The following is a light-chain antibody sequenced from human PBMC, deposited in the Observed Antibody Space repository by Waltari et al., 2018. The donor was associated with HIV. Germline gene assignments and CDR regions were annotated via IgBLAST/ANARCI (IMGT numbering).Light chain of an antibody. CDR1: ISDLGVYNL. CDR2: EGT. V-gene: IGLV2-23*01. CDR3: CSYAGGRVFVL. Sequence: QSALTQPASGCGSPGPSLTIACTGTISDLGVYNLVSWYQQYPGRAPKFIIYEGTKRTSGVSDRVSSSKSGKKASRTFAGLKVEDEAGYYCCSYAGGRVFVLVGGGTRLTV. J-gene: IGLJ2*01.